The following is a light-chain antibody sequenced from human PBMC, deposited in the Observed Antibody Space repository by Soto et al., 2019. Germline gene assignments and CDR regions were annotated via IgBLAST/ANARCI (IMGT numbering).Light chain of an antibody. CDR3: SSYAGTRAWV. CDR1: SSDVGGYNF. V-gene: IGLV2-8*01. CDR2: EVS. Sequence: QSALTQPPSASGSPGQSVTISCTGTSSDVGGYNFVSWYQQHPGKAPKLMIYEVSKRPSGVPDRFSVSKSGNTASLTVSGLHAEDGVYYSCSSYAGTRAWVFGGGTKVTVL. J-gene: IGLJ3*02.